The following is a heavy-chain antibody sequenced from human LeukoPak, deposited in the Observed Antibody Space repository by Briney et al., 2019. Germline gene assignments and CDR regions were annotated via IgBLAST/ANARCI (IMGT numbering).Heavy chain of an antibody. CDR1: GGSFSGYY. CDR3: ARRSRVTMIVVATRFDY. CDR2: INHSGST. Sequence: PSETLSLTCAVYGGSFSGYYWSWIRQPPGKGLEWVGEINHSGSTNYSPSLKSRVTISVDTSKNQFSLKLSSVTAADTAVYYCARRSRVTMIVVATRFDYWGQGTLVTVSS. J-gene: IGHJ4*02. V-gene: IGHV4-34*01. D-gene: IGHD3-22*01.